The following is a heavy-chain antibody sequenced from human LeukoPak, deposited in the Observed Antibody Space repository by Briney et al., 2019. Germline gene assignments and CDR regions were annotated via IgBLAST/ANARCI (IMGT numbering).Heavy chain of an antibody. J-gene: IGHJ6*03. V-gene: IGHV1-8*01. Sequence: ASVKVSCKASGYTFTSYDINWVRQATGQGLEWMGWMNPNSGNTGYAQKFQGRVTMTRNTSISTAYIELSSLRSEDTAVYYCARGGYSYGWEDYYYYYYMDVWGKGTTVTVSS. CDR2: MNPNSGNT. CDR3: ARGGYSYGWEDYYYYYYMDV. D-gene: IGHD5-18*01. CDR1: GYTFTSYD.